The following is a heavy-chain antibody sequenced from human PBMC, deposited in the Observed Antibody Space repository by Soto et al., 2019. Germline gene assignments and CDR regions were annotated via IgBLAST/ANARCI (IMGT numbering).Heavy chain of an antibody. CDR2: ITYDGNNK. CDR3: AKDPNPNSGSLNWFDP. J-gene: IGHJ5*02. V-gene: IGHV3-30*18. CDR1: GFTFSTYG. Sequence: LRLSCAASGFTFSTYGMHWVRQAPGKGLEWVAVITYDGNNKNYGDSVKGRFTISRDNSRNTLYLQLNSLRAEDTAVYYCAKDPNPNSGSLNWFDPWGQGTLVTVSS. D-gene: IGHD1-26*01.